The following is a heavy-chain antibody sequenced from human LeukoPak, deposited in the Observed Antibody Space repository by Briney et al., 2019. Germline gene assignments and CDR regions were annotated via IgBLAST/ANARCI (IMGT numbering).Heavy chain of an antibody. Sequence: SETLSLTCAVYGGSFSCYYWSWIRQPPGKGLEWSGEINHSGSTNYNPSLKNRLTISVDTSKSQFSLKLSSATAADTAVYYCAVSYDGMDVWGQGTTVTVSS. V-gene: IGHV4-34*01. CDR2: INHSGST. D-gene: IGHD2-2*01. J-gene: IGHJ6*02. CDR3: AVSYDGMDV. CDR1: GGSFSCYY.